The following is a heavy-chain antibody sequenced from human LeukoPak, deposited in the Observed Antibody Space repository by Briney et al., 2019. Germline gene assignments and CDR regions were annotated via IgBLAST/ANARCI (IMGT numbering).Heavy chain of an antibody. V-gene: IGHV4-38-2*02. CDR3: ARRRASGFGELLDF. J-gene: IGHJ4*02. Sequence: SETLSLTCTVSGYSINNGYYWGWIRQPPGKGLEWIGSIYHSGSTYYNPSLKSRVTISVDTSKNQFSLKLTSVSAADTAVYYCARRRASGFGELLDFWGQGTLVTVSS. D-gene: IGHD3-10*01. CDR1: GYSINNGYY. CDR2: IYHSGST.